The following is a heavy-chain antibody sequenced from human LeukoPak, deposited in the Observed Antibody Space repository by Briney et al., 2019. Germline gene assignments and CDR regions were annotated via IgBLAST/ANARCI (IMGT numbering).Heavy chain of an antibody. CDR2: INPSGGST. Sequence: ASVKVSCKASGYTFTSYYMHWVRQAPGQGLEWMGIINPSGGSTSYAQKFRGRVIMTRDTSTSTVYMELSSLRSEDTAVYYCARDWCSYGCLDYWGQGTLVTVSS. CDR1: GYTFTSYY. V-gene: IGHV1-46*01. J-gene: IGHJ4*02. D-gene: IGHD5-18*01. CDR3: ARDWCSYGCLDY.